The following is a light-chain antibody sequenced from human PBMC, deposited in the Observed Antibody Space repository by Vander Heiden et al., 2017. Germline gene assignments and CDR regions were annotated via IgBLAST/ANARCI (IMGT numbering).Light chain of an antibody. J-gene: IGKJ2*01. CDR1: QSISSY. CDR2: AAS. Sequence: DIQLSPSPSSLSASVGDRVTITCRASQSISSYLNWYQQKPGKAPKLLIYAASSLESGVPSRFSGSGSGTDFTLTISSLQPEDFATYYCQQCDSTPYTFGQGTKVEIK. CDR3: QQCDSTPYT. V-gene: IGKV1-39*01.